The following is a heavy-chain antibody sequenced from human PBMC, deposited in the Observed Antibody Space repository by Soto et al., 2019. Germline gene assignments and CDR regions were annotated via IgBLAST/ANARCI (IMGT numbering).Heavy chain of an antibody. CDR3: ARGFTDYYMDV. J-gene: IGHJ6*03. CDR2: IKQDGSEK. V-gene: IGHV3-7*01. D-gene: IGHD3-3*01. Sequence: GGSLRLSCAASGFTFSSYWMSWVRQAPGKGLEWVANIKQDGSEKYYVDSVKGRFTISRDNAKDSLYLQMNSLRAEDTAVYYCARGFTDYYMDVWGKGTTVTVSS. CDR1: GFTFSSYW.